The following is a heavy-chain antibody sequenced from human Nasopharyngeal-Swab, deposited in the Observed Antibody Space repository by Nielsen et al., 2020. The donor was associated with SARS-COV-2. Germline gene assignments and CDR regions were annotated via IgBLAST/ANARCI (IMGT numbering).Heavy chain of an antibody. V-gene: IGHV5-51*01. D-gene: IGHD5/OR15-5a*01. CDR2: NYPGDSDT. CDR1: GYSFTSYW. Sequence: GESLKISCQGSGYSFTSYWLGWVRQMPGKGLEWMGINYPGDSDTRYSPSFQGQVTISPDKSISTAYLQWSSLKASDIAMYYCARIPSTLPDYWGQGTLVTVSS. CDR3: ARIPSTLPDY. J-gene: IGHJ4*02.